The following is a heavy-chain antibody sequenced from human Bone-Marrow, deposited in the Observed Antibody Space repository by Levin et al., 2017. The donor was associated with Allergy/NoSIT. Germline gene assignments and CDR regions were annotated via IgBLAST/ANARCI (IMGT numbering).Heavy chain of an antibody. CDR2: MNPNSGNT. CDR1: GYTFTSYD. J-gene: IGHJ5*02. V-gene: IGHV1-8*01. D-gene: IGHD3-16*01. CDR3: ARGSSSSDYDYVWGRQRAWFDP. Sequence: GASVKVSCKASGYTFTSYDINWVRQATGQGLEWMGWMNPNSGNTGYAQKFQGRVTMTRNTSISTAYMELSSLRSEDTAVYYCARGSSSSDYDYVWGRQRAWFDPWGQGTLVTVSS.